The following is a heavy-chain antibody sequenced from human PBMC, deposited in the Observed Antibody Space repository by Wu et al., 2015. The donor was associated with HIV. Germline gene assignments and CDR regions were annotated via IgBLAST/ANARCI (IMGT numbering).Heavy chain of an antibody. CDR2: FAPEYGKT. CDR1: GYTFTRYG. J-gene: IGHJ4*02. Sequence: QDKLMQSGGEVKKAGASVKVSCKASGYTFTRYGINWVRQAPGKGLEWMGGFAPEYGKTVYAQNFQGRVTMTEDTSIDTAYMQLSGLRSEDTAVYYCATADVSPYYFDYWGQGTLVTVSS. D-gene: IGHD3-16*01. V-gene: IGHV1-24*01. CDR3: ATADVSPYYFDY.